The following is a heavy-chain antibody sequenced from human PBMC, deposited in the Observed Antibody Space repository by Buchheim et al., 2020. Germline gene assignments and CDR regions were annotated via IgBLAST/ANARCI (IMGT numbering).Heavy chain of an antibody. CDR1: GFDVMNSY. D-gene: IGHD3-22*01. V-gene: IGHV3-66*01. Sequence: EGRLVESGGTLVQPGGSLRVSCAASGFDVMNSYMNWVRQAPGKGLEWVSIIFTSGSTYYADSVKGRFTISRDDSNNTIYLQMDSLRVEDTGVYYCARGLSSSWYSYGMDVWGPGTT. CDR2: IFTSGST. J-gene: IGHJ6*02. CDR3: ARGLSSSWYSYGMDV.